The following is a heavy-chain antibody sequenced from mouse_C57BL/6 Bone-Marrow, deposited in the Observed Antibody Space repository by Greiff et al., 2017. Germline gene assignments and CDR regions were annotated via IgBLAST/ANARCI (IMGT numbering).Heavy chain of an antibody. D-gene: IGHD2-12*01. Sequence: VQLQQPGAELVRPGSSVKLSCKASGYTFTSYWMHWVKQRPIQGLEWIGNIDPSDSDTHYNQKFKDKATLTVDKSSSTAYMQLSSLTSEDSAVYYCALNSLDYWGQGTTLTVSS. CDR1: GYTFTSYW. CDR3: ALNSLDY. CDR2: IDPSDSDT. J-gene: IGHJ2*01. V-gene: IGHV1-52*01.